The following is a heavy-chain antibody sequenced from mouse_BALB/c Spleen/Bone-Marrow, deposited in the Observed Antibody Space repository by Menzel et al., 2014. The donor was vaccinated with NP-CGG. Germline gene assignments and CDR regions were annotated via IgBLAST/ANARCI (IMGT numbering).Heavy chain of an antibody. Sequence: EVQRVESGAELVKPGASVKLSCTASDFNIKDAYMHWVKQRPEQGLEWIGRIDPANVNTKYDTKFQGKATITADTSSNTAYLLLSSLTSEDTAVYYCAVYYYGRSSFAYWGQGTLVTVSA. D-gene: IGHD1-1*01. J-gene: IGHJ3*01. CDR1: DFNIKDAY. V-gene: IGHV14-3*02. CDR2: IDPANVNT. CDR3: AVYYYGRSSFAY.